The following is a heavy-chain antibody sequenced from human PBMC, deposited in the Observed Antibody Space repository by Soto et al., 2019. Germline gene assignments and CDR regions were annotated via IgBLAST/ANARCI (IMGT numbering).Heavy chain of an antibody. J-gene: IGHJ5*02. CDR3: AHSIVATITSSDNWFDP. CDR1: GFSLSTSGVG. CDR2: IYWNDDK. V-gene: IGHV2-5*01. Sequence: QITLKESGPTLVKPTQTLTLTCTFSGFSLSTSGVGVGWIRQPPGKALEWLALIYWNDDKRYSPSLKSRLTLTKDTSKYQVVLTMTNMYPVDTATYYCAHSIVATITSSDNWFDPWCQGTLVTVSS. D-gene: IGHD5-12*01.